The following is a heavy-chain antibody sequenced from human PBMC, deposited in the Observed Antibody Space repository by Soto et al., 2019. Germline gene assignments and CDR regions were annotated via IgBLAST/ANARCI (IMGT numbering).Heavy chain of an antibody. CDR2: IIPLYGTV. CDR3: ARVRVIRGVIPSHFGL. Sequence: QAHLAQSGAEVKKPGSSVTVSCKASGGTFNSYGISWVRQAPGQGLDWMGVIIPLYGTVNYAKKFQGRVSITADKSTSTAYMDLNSLRSDDTAVYYCARVRVIRGVIPSHFGLWGQGTQVTVSS. D-gene: IGHD3-10*01. J-gene: IGHJ4*02. V-gene: IGHV1-69*06. CDR1: GGTFNSYG.